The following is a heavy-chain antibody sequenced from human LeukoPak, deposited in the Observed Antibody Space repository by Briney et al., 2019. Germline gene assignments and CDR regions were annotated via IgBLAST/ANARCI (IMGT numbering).Heavy chain of an antibody. D-gene: IGHD3-22*01. J-gene: IGHJ4*02. CDR2: ISYDGSNK. CDR1: GFTFSSYG. Sequence: SGGSLRLSCAASGFTFSSYGMHWVRQAPGKGLEWVAVISYDGSNKYYADSVKGRFTISRDNSKNTLYLQMNSLRAEDTAVYYCAKDISYDSSGYLPGYWGQGTLVTVSS. V-gene: IGHV3-30*18. CDR3: AKDISYDSSGYLPGY.